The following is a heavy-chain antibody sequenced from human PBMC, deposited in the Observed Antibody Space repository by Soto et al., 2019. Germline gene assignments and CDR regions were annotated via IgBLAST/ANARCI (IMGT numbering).Heavy chain of an antibody. CDR1: GFTFSSYG. V-gene: IGHV3-30*18. D-gene: IGHD1-1*01. J-gene: IGHJ4*02. Sequence: QVELVESGGGVVQPGRSLRLSCAASGFTFSSYGMHWVRQAPGKGLEWVAVISCDGNLAYYADSVKGRFTISRDNSKNTLYLQMNSLRTEDTAIYYCAKEGPITNWYFDYWGQGTLVTVSS. CDR3: AKEGPITNWYFDY. CDR2: ISCDGNLA.